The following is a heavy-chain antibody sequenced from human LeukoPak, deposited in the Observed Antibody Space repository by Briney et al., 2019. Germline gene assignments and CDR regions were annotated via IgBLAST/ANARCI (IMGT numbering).Heavy chain of an antibody. CDR3: ARSEGYCSSTSCYQLDY. D-gene: IGHD2-2*01. CDR1: GGSISSSSYH. CDR2: IYYSGST. Sequence: SETLSLTCTVSGGSISSSSYHWGWIRQPPGKGLEWIGSIYYSGSTYYNPSLKSRVTISVDTSNNQFSLKLSSVTAADTAVYYCARSEGYCSSTSCYQLDYWGQGTLVTVSS. J-gene: IGHJ4*02. V-gene: IGHV4-39*01.